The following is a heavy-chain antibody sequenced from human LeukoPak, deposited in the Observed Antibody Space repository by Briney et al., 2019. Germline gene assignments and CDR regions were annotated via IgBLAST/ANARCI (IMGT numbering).Heavy chain of an antibody. D-gene: IGHD6-19*01. CDR1: GFTLRSYS. J-gene: IGHJ4*02. V-gene: IGHV3-21*06. CDR2: INWGSNHI. CDR3: ARDNSGWSRDY. Sequence: GGSLRLSCAASGFTLRSYSMSWVRQAPGKGLEWVSSINWGSNHIYYADAVQGRFTISRDNARNSLYLQMNSLRAEDTAIYYCARDNSGWSRDYWGQGTLVTVSS.